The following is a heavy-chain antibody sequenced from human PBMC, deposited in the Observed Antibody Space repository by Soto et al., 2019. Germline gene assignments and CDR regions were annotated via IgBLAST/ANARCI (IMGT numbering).Heavy chain of an antibody. J-gene: IGHJ3*02. CDR1: GGSISSYF. CDR2: IYYSGST. V-gene: IGHV4-59*01. D-gene: IGHD3-22*01. CDR3: ASDSSGYYFDAFDI. Sequence: SETLSLTCTVSGGSISSYFWSWIRQPPGKGLEWIGYIYYSGSTSYNPSLKSRVTISVDTSKNQFSLKLNSVTAADTAVYYCASDSSGYYFDAFDIWGQGTMVTVSS.